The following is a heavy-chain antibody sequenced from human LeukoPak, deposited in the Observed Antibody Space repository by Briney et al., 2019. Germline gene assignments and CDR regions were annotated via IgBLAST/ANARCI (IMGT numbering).Heavy chain of an antibody. Sequence: SETLSLTCTVSGGSISSYYWSWIRQPPGKGLEWIGYIYYSGSTNYNPSLKSRVTISVDTSKNQFSLKLSSVTAADTAVYYCAREVEWFGGLLTYNGFDPWGQGTLVTVSS. J-gene: IGHJ5*02. CDR2: IYYSGST. CDR3: AREVEWFGGLLTYNGFDP. CDR1: GGSISSYY. D-gene: IGHD3-10*01. V-gene: IGHV4-59*01.